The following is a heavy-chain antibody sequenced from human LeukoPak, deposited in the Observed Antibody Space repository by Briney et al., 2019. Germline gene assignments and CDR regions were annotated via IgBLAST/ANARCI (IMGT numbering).Heavy chain of an antibody. CDR1: GYTFTGYY. CDR2: INPNSGGT. CDR3: ARGGDVLLWFGESDPEDY. J-gene: IGHJ4*02. Sequence: ASVKVSCKASGYTFTGYYMLWVRQASGQGLEWMGWINPNSGGTNYAQKFQGRVTMTRDTSISTAYMELSRLRSDDTAVYYCARGGDVLLWFGESDPEDYWGQGTLVTVSS. V-gene: IGHV1-2*02. D-gene: IGHD3-10*01.